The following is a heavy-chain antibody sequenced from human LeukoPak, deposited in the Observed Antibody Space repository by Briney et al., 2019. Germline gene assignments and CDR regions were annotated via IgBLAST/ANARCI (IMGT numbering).Heavy chain of an antibody. D-gene: IGHD2-15*01. CDR2: ISSSSSTI. CDR3: ATDCSGGSCYPIFDY. CDR1: GFTFSSYS. V-gene: IGHV3-48*01. J-gene: IGHJ4*02. Sequence: GGSLRLSCAASGFTFSSYSMNWVRQAPGKGLEWVSYISSSSSTIYYADSVKGRFTISRDNAKNSLCLQMNSLRAEDTAVYYCATDCSGGSCYPIFDYWGQGTLVTVSS.